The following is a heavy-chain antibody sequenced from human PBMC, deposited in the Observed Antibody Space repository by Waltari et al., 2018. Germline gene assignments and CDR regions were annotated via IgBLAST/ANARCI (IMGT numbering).Heavy chain of an antibody. CDR2: IYSGGST. CDR1: GFTVSSNY. CDR3: ARAAHDSSGYPSRGIDY. Sequence: QLVESGGGLIQPGGSLRLSCAASGFTVSSNYMSWVRQAPGKGLEWVSVIYSGGSTYYADSVKGRFTISRDNSKNTLYIQMNSLRAEDTAVYYCARAAHDSSGYPSRGIDYWGQGTLVTVSS. J-gene: IGHJ4*02. D-gene: IGHD3-22*01. V-gene: IGHV3-53*01.